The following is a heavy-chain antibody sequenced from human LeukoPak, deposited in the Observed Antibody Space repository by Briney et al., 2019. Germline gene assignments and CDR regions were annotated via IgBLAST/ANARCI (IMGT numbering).Heavy chain of an antibody. Sequence: ASVKVSCKASGYTFTSYAMHWVRQAPGQRLEWMGWINAGNGNTKYSQEFQGRVTITRDTSASTAYMELSSLRSEDMAVYYCARDSFKGYDFWSGYYNTDYFDYWGQGTLVTVSS. J-gene: IGHJ4*02. D-gene: IGHD3-3*01. CDR3: ARDSFKGYDFWSGYYNTDYFDY. V-gene: IGHV1-3*03. CDR2: INAGNGNT. CDR1: GYTFTSYA.